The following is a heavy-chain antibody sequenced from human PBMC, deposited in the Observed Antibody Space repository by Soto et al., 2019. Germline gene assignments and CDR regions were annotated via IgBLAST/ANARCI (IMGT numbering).Heavy chain of an antibody. V-gene: IGHV3-74*01. J-gene: IGHJ4*02. Sequence: GGSLRLSCAASGFTVGSYWMHWVRQGPGKGLVWVSRINSDGSSTNYADSVKGRFTISRDNAKNTLYLQMNSLRDEDTAVYYCARELSHGIAAAGNFDYWGQGTLVTVSS. CDR3: ARELSHGIAAAGNFDY. CDR2: INSDGSST. D-gene: IGHD6-13*01. CDR1: GFTVGSYW.